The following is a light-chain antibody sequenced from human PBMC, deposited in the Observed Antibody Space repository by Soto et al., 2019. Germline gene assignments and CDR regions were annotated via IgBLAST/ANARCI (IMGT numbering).Light chain of an antibody. CDR3: MQGLQTPNT. Sequence: VVRTQSPLSLPVIPGQPASISCRGSQSLLYSDGDNYLDWYVQKPGQSPQLLIYLASNRASGVPARCSGSGSGTHFRLKISRVEAEDVGLYYCMQGLQTPNTFGQGTRLEIK. J-gene: IGKJ5*01. CDR2: LAS. CDR1: QSLLYSDGDNY. V-gene: IGKV2-28*01.